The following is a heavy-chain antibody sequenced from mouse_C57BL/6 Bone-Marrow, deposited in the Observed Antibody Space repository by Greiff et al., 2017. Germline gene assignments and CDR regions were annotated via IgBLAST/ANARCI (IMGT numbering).Heavy chain of an antibody. D-gene: IGHD2-4*01. V-gene: IGHV14-4*01. CDR2: IDPENGDT. CDR3: TTYDYDGGYAMDY. CDR1: GFNIKDYY. Sequence: VQLQQSGAELVRPGASVKLSCTASGFNIKDYYMHWVKQRPEQGLEWIGWIDPENGDTEYASKFQGKATITADTSSNTAYLQLSSLTSEDTAVYYCTTYDYDGGYAMDYWGQGTSVTVSS. J-gene: IGHJ4*01.